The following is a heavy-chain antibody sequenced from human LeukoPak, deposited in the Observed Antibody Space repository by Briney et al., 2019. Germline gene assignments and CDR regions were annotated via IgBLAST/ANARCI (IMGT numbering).Heavy chain of an antibody. CDR3: VRTNPWDLTYYFDY. V-gene: IGHV4-38-2*02. Sequence: SETLSLTCTVSGYSISSGYYWGWIRQPPGKGLEWIGSIYHSGSTYYNPSLKSRVTMSVDTSKNQFSLKLSSVTAADTAVYYCVRTNPWDLTYYFDYWSQGTLVTVSS. CDR2: IYHSGST. J-gene: IGHJ4*02. CDR1: GYSISSGYY. D-gene: IGHD1-14*01.